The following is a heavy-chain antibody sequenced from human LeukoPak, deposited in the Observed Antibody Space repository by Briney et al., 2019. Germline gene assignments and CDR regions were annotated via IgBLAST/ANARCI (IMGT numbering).Heavy chain of an antibody. CDR3: GRPTKYWLVRGNGVDV. Sequence: GASLRLSCAASGSSFSSYAMTWVRRAPGQGLEWVSSIDAGGGDTYHSDSVKGRFTISRDNSMNTLYLQMNSLRADGTAVYYCGRPTKYWLVRGNGVDVWGQGTTVTVSS. J-gene: IGHJ6*02. D-gene: IGHD6-19*01. V-gene: IGHV3-23*01. CDR2: IDAGGGDT. CDR1: GSSFSSYA.